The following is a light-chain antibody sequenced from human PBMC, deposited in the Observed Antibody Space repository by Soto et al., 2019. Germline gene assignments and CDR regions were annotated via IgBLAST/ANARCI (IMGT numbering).Light chain of an antibody. J-gene: IGKJ5*01. V-gene: IGKV3-11*01. Sequence: EIVMTQSPATLSMSPGERATLSCRASQSVSSNLPWYQQKPGQSPRLLIYDASNRATGIPARFSGSGSATDFTLTISSLEPEDFAVYYCQQSSSFGQGTRLEIK. CDR3: QQSSS. CDR2: DAS. CDR1: QSVSSN.